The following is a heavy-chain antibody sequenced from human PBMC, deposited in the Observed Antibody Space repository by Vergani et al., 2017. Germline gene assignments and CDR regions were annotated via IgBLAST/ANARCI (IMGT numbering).Heavy chain of an antibody. CDR2: VNHGGST. V-gene: IGHV4-34*01. Sequence: QVQLQEWGAGLLKTSETLSLTCGVSGGSFSDYYWSWIRPAPGMGLEWIWDVNHGGSTHYNPSLKSRVSLSVDTSKTQFSLQLTSVTAADSALYFCASLARAPTRRNPPPDYWGQGILVTVSA. D-gene: IGHD2/OR15-2a*01. CDR1: GGSFSDYY. CDR3: ASLARAPTRRNPPPDY. J-gene: IGHJ4*02.